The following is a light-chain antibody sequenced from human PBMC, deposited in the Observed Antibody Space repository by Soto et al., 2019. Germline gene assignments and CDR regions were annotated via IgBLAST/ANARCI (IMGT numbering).Light chain of an antibody. V-gene: IGLV2-14*01. J-gene: IGLJ1*01. CDR2: DVS. Sequence: QSVLTQPASVSWSPGQSITISCTGTSSDVGGYNYISWYQKHPGKATKLMNYDVSNRPSGVSILFSGSKSGNTASLTISGLQAEDEADYYCSSYTSSSTLRYVFGTGTKVTVL. CDR3: SSYTSSSTLRYV. CDR1: SSDVGGYNY.